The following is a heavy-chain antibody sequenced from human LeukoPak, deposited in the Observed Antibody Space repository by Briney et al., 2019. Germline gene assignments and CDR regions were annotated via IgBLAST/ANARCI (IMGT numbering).Heavy chain of an antibody. D-gene: IGHD1/OR15-1a*01. CDR1: GFTFSCYG. J-gene: IGHJ4*02. CDR2: IRYDGSNK. V-gene: IGHV3-30*02. CDR3: AKAANWNKDY. Sequence: PGGSLSLSCAASGFTFSCYGLHWVRHAPAKGLEWVAFIRYDGSNKCYADSVKGRFTISRDNSKNTLYLQMNSLRAEDTAVYYCAKAANWNKDYWGQGTLVTVSS.